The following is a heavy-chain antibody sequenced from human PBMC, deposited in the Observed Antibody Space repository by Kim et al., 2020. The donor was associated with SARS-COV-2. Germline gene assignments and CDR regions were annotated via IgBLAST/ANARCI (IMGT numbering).Heavy chain of an antibody. Sequence: GGSLRLSCAVSGFTFSNYWMTWVRQAPGKGLEWVANIKHDGSEKHYVDSVEGRFTISRDNARNSLFLPMNSLRAEDTAVYYCARELGNSGNDYYFDSWGQRALVTAS. CDR2: IKHDGSEK. J-gene: IGHJ4*02. CDR1: GFTFSNYW. CDR3: ARELGNSGNDYYFDS. V-gene: IGHV3-7*01. D-gene: IGHD6-25*01.